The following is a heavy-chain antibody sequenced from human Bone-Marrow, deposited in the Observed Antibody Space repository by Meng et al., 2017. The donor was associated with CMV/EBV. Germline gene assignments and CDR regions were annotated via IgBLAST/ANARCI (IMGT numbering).Heavy chain of an antibody. CDR1: GFTFSSFW. J-gene: IGHJ1*01. CDR2: IKQDGSEK. CDR3: ARGNHGLQHN. Sequence: GESLKISCAASGFTFSSFWMNWVRQAPGKGLEWVANIKQDGSEKYYVDSVKGRFTISRDNAKSSLYLQMNSLRVEDTAVYYCARGNHGLQHNWGPGTLVTVSS. V-gene: IGHV3-7*01. D-gene: IGHD5-24*01.